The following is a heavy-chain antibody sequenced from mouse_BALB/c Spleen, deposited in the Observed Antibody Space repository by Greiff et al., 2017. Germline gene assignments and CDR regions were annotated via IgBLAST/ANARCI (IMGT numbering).Heavy chain of an antibody. CDR1: GFTFSSYT. CDR2: ISSGGSYT. CDR3: TRGEIDYYGYWYFDV. V-gene: IGHV5-6-4*01. Sequence: DVMLVESGGGLVKPGGSLKLSCAASGFTFSSYTMSWVRQTPEKRLEWVATISSGGSYTYYPDSVKGRFTISRDNAKNTLYLQMSSLKSEDTAMYYCTRGEIDYYGYWYFDVWGAGTTVTVSS. J-gene: IGHJ1*01. D-gene: IGHD1-1*01.